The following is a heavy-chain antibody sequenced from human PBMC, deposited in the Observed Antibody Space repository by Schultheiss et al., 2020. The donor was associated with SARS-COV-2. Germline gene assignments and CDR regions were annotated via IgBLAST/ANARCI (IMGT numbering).Heavy chain of an antibody. V-gene: IGHV2-70*12. Sequence: SGPTLVKPTQTLTLTCTFSGFSLSTSGMCVSWIRQPPGKALEWLARIDWDDDKYYSTSLKTRLTISKDTSKSQVVLTMTNMDPVDTATYYCAHRLGVYGAFDYWGQGTLVTVSS. J-gene: IGHJ4*02. CDR1: GFSLSTSGMC. CDR3: AHRLGVYGAFDY. D-gene: IGHD4-17*01. CDR2: IDWDDDK.